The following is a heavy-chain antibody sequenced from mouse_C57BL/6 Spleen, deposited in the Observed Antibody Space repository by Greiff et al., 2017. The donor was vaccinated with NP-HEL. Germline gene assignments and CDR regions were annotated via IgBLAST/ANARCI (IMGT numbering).Heavy chain of an antibody. J-gene: IGHJ1*03. CDR3: TTVVHWYFDV. D-gene: IGHD1-1*01. CDR1: GFNIKDDY. Sequence: VQLQQSGAELVRPGASVKLSCTASGFNIKDDYMHWVKQRPEQGLEWIGWIDPENGDTEYASKFQGKATITADTSSNTAYLQLSSLTSEDTAVYYCTTVVHWYFDVWGTGTTVTVAS. CDR2: IDPENGDT. V-gene: IGHV14-4*01.